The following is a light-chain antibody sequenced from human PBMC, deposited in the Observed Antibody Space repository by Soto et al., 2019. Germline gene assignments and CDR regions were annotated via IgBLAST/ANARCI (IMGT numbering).Light chain of an antibody. CDR1: NSNVGRNV. Sequence: SVLTQPPSASGTPGQRVTISCSGSNSNVGRNVVNWYQQFPGAVPKLLIYSNNRRPSGIPERFSASKSGTSASLAITGLXSEDEADYYCAAWDDTLSNYVFGTGTKVTVL. J-gene: IGLJ1*01. CDR2: SNN. CDR3: AAWDDTLSNYV. V-gene: IGLV1-44*01.